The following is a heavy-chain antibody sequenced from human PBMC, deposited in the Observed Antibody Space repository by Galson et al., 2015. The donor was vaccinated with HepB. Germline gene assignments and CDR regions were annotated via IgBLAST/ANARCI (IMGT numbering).Heavy chain of an antibody. J-gene: IGHJ4*02. CDR2: INFDGTST. V-gene: IGHV3-74*01. CDR3: AREFAFGCGSYSH. D-gene: IGHD6-19*01. CDR1: GFTFSNYW. Sequence: SLRLSCAASGFTFSNYWIHWVRQAPGKGLVWVSYINFDGTSTRFADSVKGRFTVSRDNAENTLFLQMNNLRAEDTAVYYCAREFAFGCGSYSHWGQGTLVTVSS.